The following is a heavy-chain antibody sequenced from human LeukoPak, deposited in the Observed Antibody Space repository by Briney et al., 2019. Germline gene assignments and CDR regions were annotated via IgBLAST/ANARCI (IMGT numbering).Heavy chain of an antibody. V-gene: IGHV4-59*01. J-gene: IGHJ4*02. CDR1: GGSISSYY. D-gene: IGHD3-22*01. Sequence: SETLSLTCTVSGGSISSYYWSWIRQPPGKGLEWIGYIYYSGSTNYNPSLKSRVTISVDTSKNQFSLKLSSVTAADTAVYYCARYYYDSSGYCFDYWGQGTLVTVSS. CDR3: ARYYYDSSGYCFDY. CDR2: IYYSGST.